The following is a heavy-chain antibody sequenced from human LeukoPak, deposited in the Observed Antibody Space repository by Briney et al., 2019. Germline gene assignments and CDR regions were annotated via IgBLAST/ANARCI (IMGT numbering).Heavy chain of an antibody. J-gene: IGHJ5*02. CDR2: IRYDDSNK. CDR1: EFTFSSYG. Sequence: GGSLRLSCAASEFTFSSYGVHWVRQAPGKGLEWVAFIRYDDSNKYYADSVKGRFTVSRDNSKNTLYLQMNSLRVEDTAVYYCARDRSDCFDPWGQGTLVTVSS. V-gene: IGHV3-30*02. CDR3: ARDRSDCFDP.